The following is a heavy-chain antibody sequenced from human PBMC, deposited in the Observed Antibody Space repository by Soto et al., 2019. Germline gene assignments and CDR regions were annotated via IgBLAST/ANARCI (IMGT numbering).Heavy chain of an antibody. V-gene: IGHV3-30*18. CDR2: ISYDGRNK. D-gene: IGHD3-3*01. J-gene: IGHJ6*02. Sequence: QVQLVESGGGVVQPGRSLRLSCAASGFTFSSYGMHWVRQAPGKGLEWVAVISYDGRNKVYADSVKGRFTLSRDNSRNTVYLQMNSLRVDDTAVYYCAKWAPTYNDFWIVLGNSGMDVWGQGTTVTVSS. CDR1: GFTFSSYG. CDR3: AKWAPTYNDFWIVLGNSGMDV.